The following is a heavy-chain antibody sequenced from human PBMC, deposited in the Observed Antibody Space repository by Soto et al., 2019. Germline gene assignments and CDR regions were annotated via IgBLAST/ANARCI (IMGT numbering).Heavy chain of an antibody. CDR1: GGSFSGYY. CDR2: INHSGST. J-gene: IGHJ5*02. V-gene: IGHV4-34*01. D-gene: IGHD6-6*01. CDR3: ARRDSSSSLGFDP. Sequence: QVQLQQWGAGLLKPSETLSLTCAVYGGSFSGYYWCWIRQPPGKGLEWIGEINHSGSTNYNPSLKSRVTISVDTSKNQFSLKLSSVTAADTAVYYCARRDSSSSLGFDPWGQGTLVTVSS.